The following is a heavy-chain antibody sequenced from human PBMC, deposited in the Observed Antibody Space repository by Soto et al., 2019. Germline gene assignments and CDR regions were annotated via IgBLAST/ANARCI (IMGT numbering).Heavy chain of an antibody. D-gene: IGHD6-13*01. CDR1: GGSMSPYY. CDR3: AGGIAPIQLAY. CDR2: IYFSGYT. J-gene: IGHJ4*02. Sequence: PSETLSLTCTVPGGSMSPYYWSWIRQTPGKGLEWIAYIYFSGYTNYSPSLKSRVTISVDTSKNQFSLELNSVTAADTAVYYCAGGIAPIQLAYGGQGTLVTVSS. V-gene: IGHV4-59*01.